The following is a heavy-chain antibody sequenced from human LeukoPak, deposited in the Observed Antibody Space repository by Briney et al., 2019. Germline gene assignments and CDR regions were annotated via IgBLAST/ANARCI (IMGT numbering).Heavy chain of an antibody. J-gene: IGHJ4*02. CDR3: ARVSVVYDSSGYYARFSDY. CDR2: IYSGGGT. CDR1: GFTFSSNF. Sequence: GGSLRLSCAASGFTFSSNFMSWVRQAPGKELEWVSVIYSGGGTDYADSVKGRFTISRDNAKNSLYLQMDSLRAEDTAVYYCARVSVVYDSSGYYARFSDYWGQGTLVTVSS. D-gene: IGHD3-22*01. V-gene: IGHV3-66*01.